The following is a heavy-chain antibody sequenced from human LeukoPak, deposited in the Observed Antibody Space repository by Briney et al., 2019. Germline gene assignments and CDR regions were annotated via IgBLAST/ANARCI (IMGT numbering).Heavy chain of an antibody. CDR3: ARGGQVGSGWFIPSGYYYYYYMDV. V-gene: IGHV1-8*01. Sequence: ASVKVSCKASGYTFTRYDINWVRQATGQGLEWMGWMNPNSGNTGYAQKFQGRVTMTRNTSISPAYMELSSLRSEDTAVYYCARGGQVGSGWFIPSGYYYYYYMDVWGKGTTVTVSS. J-gene: IGHJ6*03. CDR2: MNPNSGNT. D-gene: IGHD6-19*01. CDR1: GYTFTRYD.